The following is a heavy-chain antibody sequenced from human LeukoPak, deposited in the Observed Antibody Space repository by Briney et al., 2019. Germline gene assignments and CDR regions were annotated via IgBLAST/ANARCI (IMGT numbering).Heavy chain of an antibody. CDR3: ARDGHSNYPFDY. J-gene: IGHJ4*02. D-gene: IGHD4-11*01. Sequence: GGSLRLSCAASGFTFSSYSMHWVGQAPGKGLEWVSSISSSSSYIYYADSVKGRFTISRDNAKNSLYLQMNSLRAEDTAVYYCARDGHSNYPFDYWGQGNLVTVSS. V-gene: IGHV3-21*01. CDR2: ISSSSSYI. CDR1: GFTFSSYS.